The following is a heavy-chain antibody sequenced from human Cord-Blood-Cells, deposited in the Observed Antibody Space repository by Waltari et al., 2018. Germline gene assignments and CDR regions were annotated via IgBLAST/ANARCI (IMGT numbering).Heavy chain of an antibody. J-gene: IGHJ4*02. CDR3: ARDWTGTNIFDY. V-gene: IGHV1-69*01. CDR2: IIPILGTA. CDR1: GGTFSSYA. D-gene: IGHD1-1*01. Sequence: QVQLVQSGAEVKKPGSSVKVSCKASGGTFSSYAISWVRQAPGQGLEWMGGIIPILGTANYAQKFQGRVTMTADESTSTAYMELSSLRSEDTAVYYWARDWTGTNIFDYWGQGTLVTVSS.